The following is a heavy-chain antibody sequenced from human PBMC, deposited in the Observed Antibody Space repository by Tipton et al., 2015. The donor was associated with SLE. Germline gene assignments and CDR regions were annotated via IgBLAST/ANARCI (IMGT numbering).Heavy chain of an antibody. CDR3: ARHVRYHGMDV. CDR2: LSYSRYT. V-gene: IGHV4-39*07. Sequence: TLSLTCTVSGGSLASVAYDWAWIRQPPGKGLEGIATLSYSRYTYYNPSLKSRVTISEDTSKTQFSLKVHSVTAADTAVYYCARHVRYHGMDVWGQGTTVTVSS. D-gene: IGHD3-10*02. J-gene: IGHJ6*02. CDR1: GGSLASVAYD.